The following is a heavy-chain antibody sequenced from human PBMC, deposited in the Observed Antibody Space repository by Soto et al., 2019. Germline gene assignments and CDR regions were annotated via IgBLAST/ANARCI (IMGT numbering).Heavy chain of an antibody. J-gene: IGHJ3*02. CDR2: LYSGGGGTT. D-gene: IGHD1-26*01. V-gene: IGHV3-66*01. Sequence: EVQVVESGGGLVQPGGSLRLSCVASGFTVSSNYMTWVRQAPGKGLEWVSVLYSGGGGTTFYADSVKGRFTISRDNSKNTLYLEMSSLRAEDTAVYYCTREFRTSGSRDAFDIWGQGTMVTVSS. CDR1: GFTVSSNY. CDR3: TREFRTSGSRDAFDI.